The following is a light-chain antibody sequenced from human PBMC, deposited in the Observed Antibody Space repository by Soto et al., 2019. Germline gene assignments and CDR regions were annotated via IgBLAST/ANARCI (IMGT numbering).Light chain of an antibody. CDR2: GTS. J-gene: IGKJ1*01. Sequence: EIVMTQSPATLSVSPGERSTLSFRASQSVYRNVVWYQQKPGQPPRLLIYGTSTRATGIPDRFSGSGSGTDFTLTISRLEPEDFAVYYCQQYGSSGTFGQGTKVDIK. CDR3: QQYGSSGT. CDR1: QSVYRN. V-gene: IGKV3-20*01.